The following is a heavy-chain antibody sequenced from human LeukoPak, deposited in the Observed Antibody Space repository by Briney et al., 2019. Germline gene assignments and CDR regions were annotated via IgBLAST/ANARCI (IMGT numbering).Heavy chain of an antibody. D-gene: IGHD1-26*01. Sequence: GGSLRLSCAASGFTFSSYSMNWVRQAPGKGLEWVSLISSSSRYIYYADSVKGRFTISRDNAKNSLYLQMNSLRAEDTAVYYCARGGVGATDLDYWGQGTLVTVSS. V-gene: IGHV3-21*01. CDR1: GFTFSSYS. CDR2: ISSSSRYI. CDR3: ARGGVGATDLDY. J-gene: IGHJ4*02.